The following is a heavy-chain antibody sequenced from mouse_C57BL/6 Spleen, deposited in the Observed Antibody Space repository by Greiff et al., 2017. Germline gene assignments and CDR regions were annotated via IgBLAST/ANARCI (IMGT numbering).Heavy chain of an antibody. J-gene: IGHJ2*01. CDR2: IYPGSGST. Sequence: VQLQQPGAELVKPGASVKMSCKASGYTFTSYWITWVKQRPGQGLEWIGDIYPGSGSTNYNEKFKSKATLTVDTSSSTAYMQLSSLTSEDSAVYYCARWEIYYGSSYGYWGQGTTLTVSS. V-gene: IGHV1-55*01. CDR3: ARWEIYYGSSYGY. D-gene: IGHD1-1*01. CDR1: GYTFTSYW.